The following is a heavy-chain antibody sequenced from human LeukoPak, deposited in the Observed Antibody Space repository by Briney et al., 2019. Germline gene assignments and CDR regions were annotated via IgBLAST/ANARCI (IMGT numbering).Heavy chain of an antibody. V-gene: IGHV3-74*01. Sequence: GGSLRLSCVASGFTFSSSFMDWVRQVPGKGLAWVSRINPGNITTYADSVKGRFTISRDNAKNTLYLQMNSLRAEDTAMYFCVRDQIAASLSGMDVWGQGTTVTVSS. CDR2: INPGNIT. CDR1: GFTFSSSF. J-gene: IGHJ6*02. D-gene: IGHD6-13*01. CDR3: VRDQIAASLSGMDV.